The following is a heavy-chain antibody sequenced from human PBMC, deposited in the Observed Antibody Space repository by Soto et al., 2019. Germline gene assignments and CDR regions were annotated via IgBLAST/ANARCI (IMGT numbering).Heavy chain of an antibody. CDR1: GGSISSYY. Sequence: LSLTCTVSGGSISSYYWSWIRQPPGKGLEWIGYIYYSGSTNYNPSLKSRVTISVDTSKNQFSLKLSSVTAADTAVYYCASSAVAGTFDYWGQGTLVTVSS. J-gene: IGHJ4*02. V-gene: IGHV4-59*08. CDR2: IYYSGST. CDR3: ASSAVAGTFDY. D-gene: IGHD6-19*01.